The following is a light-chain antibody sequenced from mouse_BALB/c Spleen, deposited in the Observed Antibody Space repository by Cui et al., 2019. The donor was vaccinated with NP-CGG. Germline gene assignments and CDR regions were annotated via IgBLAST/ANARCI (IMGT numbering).Light chain of an antibody. Sequence: TQEYLLTTSPGEKVTLTCRSSTGAVTTSNYANWVQEKPDHLFTGLIGGTNNRPPGVPARFSGSLIGDKAALTITGAQTEDEAIYFCALWYSNHWVFGGGTKLTVL. J-gene: IGLJ1*01. CDR2: GTN. V-gene: IGLV1*01. CDR1: TGAVTTSNY. CDR3: ALWYSNHWV.